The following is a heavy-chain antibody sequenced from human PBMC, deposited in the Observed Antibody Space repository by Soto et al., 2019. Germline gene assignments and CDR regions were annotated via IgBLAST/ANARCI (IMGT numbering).Heavy chain of an antibody. CDR3: ARDRHDSSGYYYYYYGMDV. J-gene: IGHJ6*02. D-gene: IGHD3-22*01. V-gene: IGHV6-1*01. Sequence: PSQTLSLTCAISGDSVSSNSAAWNWIRQSPSRGLEWLGRTYYRSKWYNDYAVSVKSRITINPDTSKNQFSLQLNSVTPEDTAVYYCARDRHDSSGYYYYYYGMDVWGQGTTVTVS. CDR1: GDSVSSNSAA. CDR2: TYYRSKWYN.